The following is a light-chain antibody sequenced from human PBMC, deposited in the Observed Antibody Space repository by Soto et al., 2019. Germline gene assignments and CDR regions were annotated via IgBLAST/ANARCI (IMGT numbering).Light chain of an antibody. J-gene: IGKJ1*01. V-gene: IGKV2-28*01. CDR1: QSLLHSNGYNY. CDR3: MQALQPPWT. CDR2: LGS. Sequence: DIVMTQSPLSLPVTPGEPASISCRSSQSLLHSNGYNYLDWYLQQPGQSPQLLIYLGSNRSSGVPDRLSGSGSGTDFTLKISRVEAEDVGVYYCMQALQPPWTFGQGTKVEIK.